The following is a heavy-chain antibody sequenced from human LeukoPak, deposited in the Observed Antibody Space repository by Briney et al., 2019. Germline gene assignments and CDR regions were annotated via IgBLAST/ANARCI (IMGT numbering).Heavy chain of an antibody. CDR3: ASGEATGVFDY. Sequence: GGSLRLSCAASGFTFSSYAMHWVRQAPGKGLEWVAVISYDGSNKYYADSVKGRFTISRDNSKNTLYLQMNSLRAEDTAVYYCASGEATGVFDYWGQGTLVTVSS. CDR2: ISYDGSNK. J-gene: IGHJ4*02. D-gene: IGHD4-23*01. V-gene: IGHV3-30-3*01. CDR1: GFTFSSYA.